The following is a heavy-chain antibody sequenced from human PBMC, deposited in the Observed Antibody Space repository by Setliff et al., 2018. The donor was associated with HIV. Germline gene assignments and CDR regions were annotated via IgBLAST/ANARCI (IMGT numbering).Heavy chain of an antibody. V-gene: IGHV1-8*02. Sequence: ASVKVSCKASGYTFTSYDINWVRQATGQGLEWMGWMNPNSGNTGYAQKFQGRVTMTRNTSISTAYMELSSLRSEDTAVYYCGLTTILGGPFDYWGQGTLVTVS. CDR2: MNPNSGNT. D-gene: IGHD4-17*01. CDR3: GLTTILGGPFDY. CDR1: GYTFTSYD. J-gene: IGHJ4*02.